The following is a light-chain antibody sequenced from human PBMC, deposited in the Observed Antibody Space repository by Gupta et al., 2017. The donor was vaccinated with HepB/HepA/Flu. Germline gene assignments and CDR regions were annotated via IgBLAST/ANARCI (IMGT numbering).Light chain of an antibody. CDR3: QKYKSYPLT. J-gene: IGKJ1*01. V-gene: IGKV1-5*03. CDR1: QSISSW. CDR2: KAS. Sequence: DLQLPQSPSTLSASVGDRVTITCRASQSISSWVSGYQQKPGKAPKRLIDKASSLESGVPSRFSGSGSGTEVTLTISSLQPDDCATDDGQKYKSYPLTFGQGTKVEIK.